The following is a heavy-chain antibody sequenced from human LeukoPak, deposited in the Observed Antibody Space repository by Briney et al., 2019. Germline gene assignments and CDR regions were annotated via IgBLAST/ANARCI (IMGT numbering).Heavy chain of an antibody. V-gene: IGHV3-48*01. CDR1: GFTFSSYI. Sequence: GGSLRLSCAASGFTFSSYIMNWVRQAPGKGLEWLSYISNSGSTIYYADSVKGRFSISRGNAKNSLWLQMSSLRAEDTAVYYCARGRGSCSGGTCYVDFWGQGTLVTVSS. CDR3: ARGRGSCSGGTCYVDF. D-gene: IGHD2-15*01. J-gene: IGHJ4*02. CDR2: ISNSGSTI.